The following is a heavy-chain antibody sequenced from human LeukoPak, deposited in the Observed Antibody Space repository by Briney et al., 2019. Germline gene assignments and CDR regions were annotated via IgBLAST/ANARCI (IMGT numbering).Heavy chain of an antibody. D-gene: IGHD1-7*01. Sequence: SETLSLTCTVSGGSISSYYWSWIRQPPGKGLEWIGYIYYSGSTNCNPSLKSRVTISVDTSKNQFSLKLSSVTAADTAVYYCARGGTPDWYFDLWGRGTLVTVSS. CDR2: IYYSGST. J-gene: IGHJ2*01. CDR1: GGSISSYY. V-gene: IGHV4-59*08. CDR3: ARGGTPDWYFDL.